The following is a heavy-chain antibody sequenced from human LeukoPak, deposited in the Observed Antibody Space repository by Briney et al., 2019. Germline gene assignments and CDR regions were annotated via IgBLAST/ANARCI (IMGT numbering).Heavy chain of an antibody. Sequence: ASVKVSCKASGGTFSSYAISWVRQAPGQGLEWMGGIIPIFGTANYAQKFQGRVTITADESTSTAYMELSSLRSEDTAVYYCARVCSSTSCYNPDFDYWGQGTLVTVSS. J-gene: IGHJ4*02. CDR1: GGTFSSYA. CDR3: ARVCSSTSCYNPDFDY. D-gene: IGHD2-2*02. V-gene: IGHV1-69*13. CDR2: IIPIFGTA.